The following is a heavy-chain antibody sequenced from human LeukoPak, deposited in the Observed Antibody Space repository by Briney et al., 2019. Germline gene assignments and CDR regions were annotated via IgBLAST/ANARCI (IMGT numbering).Heavy chain of an antibody. CDR2: LDPEAGEM. Sequence: ASVKLSRKFSGHTFTVFSLHWVRRPPGKGREWMGGLDPEAGEMIYSQKLQGRVTMTEDTSTDIAYMEMSSLRSEDTAVYYCATGRTWWDLLNYWGQGTLVTVSS. J-gene: IGHJ4*02. V-gene: IGHV1-24*01. CDR3: ATGRTWWDLLNY. D-gene: IGHD1-26*01. CDR1: GHTFTVFS.